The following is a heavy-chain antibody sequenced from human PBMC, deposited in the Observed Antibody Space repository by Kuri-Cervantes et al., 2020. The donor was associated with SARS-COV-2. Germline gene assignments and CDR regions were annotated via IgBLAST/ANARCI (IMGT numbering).Heavy chain of an antibody. Sequence: GESLKISCAASGFTFSSYSMNWVRQAPGKGLEWVAFIRYDGSNKYYADSVKGRFTISRDNSKNTLYLQMNSLRAEDTAVYYCAKEERITGTPWDYWGQGTLVTVSS. CDR2: IRYDGSNK. CDR1: GFTFSSYS. CDR3: AKEERITGTPWDY. D-gene: IGHD1-7*01. V-gene: IGHV3-30*02. J-gene: IGHJ4*02.